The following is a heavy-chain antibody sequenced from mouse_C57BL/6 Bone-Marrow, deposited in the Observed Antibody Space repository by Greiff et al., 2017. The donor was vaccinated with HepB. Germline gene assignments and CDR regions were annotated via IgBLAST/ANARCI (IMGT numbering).Heavy chain of an antibody. D-gene: IGHD1-1*01. CDR3: ARHESPFYYGSSYEDYFDY. CDR2: FYPGSGSI. CDR1: GYTFTEYT. V-gene: IGHV1-62-2*01. J-gene: IGHJ2*01. Sequence: QVQLQQSGAELVKPGASVKLSCKASGYTFTEYTIHWVKQRSGQGLEWIGWFYPGSGSIKYNEKFKDKATLTADKSSSTVYMELSRLTSEDSAVYFCARHESPFYYGSSYEDYFDYWGQGTTLTVSS.